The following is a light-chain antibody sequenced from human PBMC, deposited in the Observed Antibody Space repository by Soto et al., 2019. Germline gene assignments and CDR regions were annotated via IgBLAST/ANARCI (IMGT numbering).Light chain of an antibody. CDR3: QQYNNWPRT. Sequence: EIVMTQSPATLSVSPGERATLSCRASQSVSSNLAWYQQKPGQAPRLLIYGASTRATGIPARFSGSGYGTEATLTISSVQSEDVSNYYCQQYNNWPRTFRQGTKVEIK. J-gene: IGKJ1*01. CDR2: GAS. V-gene: IGKV3-15*01. CDR1: QSVSSN.